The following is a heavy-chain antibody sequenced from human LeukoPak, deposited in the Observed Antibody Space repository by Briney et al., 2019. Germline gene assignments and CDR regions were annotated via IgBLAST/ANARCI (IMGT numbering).Heavy chain of an antibody. V-gene: IGHV4-31*03. CDR1: GGSISSGGYY. Sequence: KSSETLSLTGTVSGGSISSGGYYWSWIRQHPGKGLEWIGYIYYSGSTYYNPSLKSRVTISVDTSKNQFSLKLSSVTAADTAVYYCARSYDPASYYYYYGMDVWGQGTTVTVSS. J-gene: IGHJ6*02. CDR3: ARSYDPASYYYYYGMDV. CDR2: IYYSGST. D-gene: IGHD5-12*01.